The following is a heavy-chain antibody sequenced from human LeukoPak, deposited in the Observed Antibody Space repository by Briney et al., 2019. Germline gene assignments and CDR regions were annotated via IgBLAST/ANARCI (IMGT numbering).Heavy chain of an antibody. D-gene: IGHD3-10*01. V-gene: IGHV1-2*02. CDR2: INPNSGGT. CDR1: GYTFTGYY. Sequence: GASVKVSCKASGYTFTGYYMHWVRQAPGQGLEWMGWINPNSGGTNYAQKFQGRVTMTRDTSISTAYMELSRLRSDDTAVYYRARDPGEWDGNMDVWGKGTTVTVSS. J-gene: IGHJ6*03. CDR3: ARDPGEWDGNMDV.